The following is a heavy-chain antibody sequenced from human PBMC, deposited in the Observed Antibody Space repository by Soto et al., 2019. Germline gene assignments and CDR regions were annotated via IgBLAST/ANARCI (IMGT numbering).Heavy chain of an antibody. J-gene: IGHJ6*02. CDR1: RCTISSYA. Sequence: GASVKVSWSASRCTISSYALSWVRQSTGQGLEWMGVIIPIFGTANYAQKLQRRVTITADESTSTAYMELSSLRSEDTAVYYCPREPSLGPEQRAGDYYYGMDVSGQGTTVTVPS. D-gene: IGHD6-25*01. CDR3: PREPSLGPEQRAGDYYYGMDV. CDR2: IIPIFGTA. V-gene: IGHV1-69*13.